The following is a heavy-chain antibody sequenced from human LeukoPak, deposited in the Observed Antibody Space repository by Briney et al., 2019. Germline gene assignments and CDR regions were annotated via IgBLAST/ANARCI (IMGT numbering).Heavy chain of an antibody. Sequence: PSETLSLTCTVSGGSISSYYWSWIRQPPGKGLEWIGYIYYSGSTNYNPSLKSRVTISVDTSKNQFSLKLSSVTAADTAVYYCARGPTMRWFDPWGQGTLVTVSS. J-gene: IGHJ5*02. CDR1: GGSISSYY. CDR2: IYYSGST. V-gene: IGHV4-59*01. D-gene: IGHD2-2*01. CDR3: ARGPTMRWFDP.